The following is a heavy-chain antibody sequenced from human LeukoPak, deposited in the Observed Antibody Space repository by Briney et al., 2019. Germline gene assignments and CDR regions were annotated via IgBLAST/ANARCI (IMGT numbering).Heavy chain of an antibody. CDR3: ASERYCSSTRCYLPINWFDP. V-gene: IGHV1-69*05. D-gene: IGHD2-2*01. CDR2: IIPIFGTA. Sequence: SVKVSCKASGGTFSSYAISWVRQAPGQGLEWMGGIIPIFGTANYAQKFQGRVTITTDESASTAYMELSSLRSEDTAVYYCASERYCSSTRCYLPINWFDPWSQGTLVTVSS. J-gene: IGHJ5*02. CDR1: GGTFSSYA.